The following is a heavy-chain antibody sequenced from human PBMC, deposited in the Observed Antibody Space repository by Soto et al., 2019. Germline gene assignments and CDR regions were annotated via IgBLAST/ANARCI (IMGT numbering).Heavy chain of an antibody. CDR2: IYYSGST. V-gene: IGHV4-39*01. Sequence: SETLSLTCSGSGGSIKSCSYFLGRVRQPPGKGLEWIGSIYYSGSTYYNPSLRSRVTISVDTSKNQFSLKLSSVTAADTAVFYCARHYSSGSRNWFDPWGQGTLVTVSS. CDR1: GGSIKSCSYF. J-gene: IGHJ5*02. CDR3: ARHYSSGSRNWFDP. D-gene: IGHD6-19*01.